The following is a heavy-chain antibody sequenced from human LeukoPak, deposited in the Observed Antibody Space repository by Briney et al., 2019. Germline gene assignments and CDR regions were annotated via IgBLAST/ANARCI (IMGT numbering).Heavy chain of an antibody. CDR3: AGELSLGYYYYYMDV. V-gene: IGHV3-23*01. Sequence: GGSLRLSCAASGFTFSSYAMSWVRQAPGKGLEWVSAISGSGGSTYYADSVKGRFTISRDNSKNTLYLQMNSLRAEDTAVYYCAGELSLGYYYYYMDVWGKGTTVTISS. J-gene: IGHJ6*03. D-gene: IGHD3-16*02. CDR1: GFTFSSYA. CDR2: ISGSGGST.